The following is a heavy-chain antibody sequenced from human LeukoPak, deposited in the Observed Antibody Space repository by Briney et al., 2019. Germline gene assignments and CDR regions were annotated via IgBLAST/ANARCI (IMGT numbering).Heavy chain of an antibody. J-gene: IGHJ5*02. V-gene: IGHV6-1*01. CDR2: TYYRSTWYN. CDR3: ARRLTQYDCFDP. CDR1: GDSFSSNSVT. D-gene: IGHD2-2*01. Sequence: SQTLSLTCAISGDSFSSNSVTWNWTRQSPSRGLEWLGRTYYRSTWYNDYAVSVRGRITVNPDTSKNQFSLHLNSVTPEDTAVYYCARRLTQYDCFDPWGQGILVTVSS.